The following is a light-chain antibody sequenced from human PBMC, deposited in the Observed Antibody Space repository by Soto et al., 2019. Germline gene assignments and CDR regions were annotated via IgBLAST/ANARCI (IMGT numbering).Light chain of an antibody. J-gene: IGKJ1*01. CDR3: QQYNNWWT. V-gene: IGKV3-15*01. CDR2: GAS. Sequence: ELLMTQSPDTLSVSPGEKDTLSCRASRSVSSNLAWYQQNPGQAPRLLIYGASTRATGIPARFSGSGSGTEFTLTISSLQSEDFAVYYCQQYNNWWTFGQGTKVDIK. CDR1: RSVSSN.